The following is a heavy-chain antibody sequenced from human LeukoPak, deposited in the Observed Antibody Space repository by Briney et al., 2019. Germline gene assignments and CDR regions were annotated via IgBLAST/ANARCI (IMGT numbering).Heavy chain of an antibody. CDR3: ARNVLPGYFDY. Sequence: PGGSLRLSCAASGFTFSSYWMHWVRQAPGKGLVWVSRINSGGSSTSYADSVKGRFTISRDNAKNTLYLQMNSLRAEDTAVYYCARNVLPGYFDYWGQGTLVTVSS. D-gene: IGHD2-15*01. J-gene: IGHJ4*02. V-gene: IGHV3-74*01. CDR1: GFTFSSYW. CDR2: INSGGSST.